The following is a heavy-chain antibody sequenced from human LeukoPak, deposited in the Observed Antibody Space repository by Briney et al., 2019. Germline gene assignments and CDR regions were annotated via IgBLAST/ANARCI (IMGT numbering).Heavy chain of an antibody. D-gene: IGHD3-10*01. Sequence: GGSLRLSCAASGFTFSSYWMSWVRQAPGKGLEWVANIKQDGSEKYYVDSVKGRFTISRDNAKNSLYLQMNSLRAEDTAVYYCAKAGLWFGELLFNYYYMDVWGKGTTVTVSS. CDR1: GFTFSSYW. CDR3: AKAGLWFGELLFNYYYMDV. CDR2: IKQDGSEK. V-gene: IGHV3-7*03. J-gene: IGHJ6*03.